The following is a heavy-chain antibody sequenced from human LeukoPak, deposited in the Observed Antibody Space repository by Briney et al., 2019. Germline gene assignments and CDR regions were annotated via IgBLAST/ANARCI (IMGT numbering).Heavy chain of an antibody. J-gene: IGHJ4*02. D-gene: IGHD5-18*01. CDR3: ARALSYSYGSMDF. CDR1: GLTFSDYS. CDR2: ISSGSKYI. V-gene: IGHV3-21*01. Sequence: GGSLRLSCAASGLTFSDYSMNWVRQAPGKGLEWVSSISSGSKYIYNADSVKGRFTISRDNAENSLYLQMNSLRAEDKAVYYCARALSYSYGSMDFWGQGTLVIVSS.